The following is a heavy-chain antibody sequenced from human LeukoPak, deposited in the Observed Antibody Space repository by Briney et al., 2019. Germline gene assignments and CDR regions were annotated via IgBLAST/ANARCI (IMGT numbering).Heavy chain of an antibody. D-gene: IGHD3-22*01. V-gene: IGHV5-51*01. Sequence: GASLKISCKGSGSSFTSYWIGWVRPMPGKGLEWMGIIYPGDSDTRYSPSFQGQVTISADKSISTAYLQWSSLKASDTAMYYCATLNYYDSSGYSGYFDYWGQGTLVTVSS. J-gene: IGHJ4*02. CDR1: GSSFTSYW. CDR2: IYPGDSDT. CDR3: ATLNYYDSSGYSGYFDY.